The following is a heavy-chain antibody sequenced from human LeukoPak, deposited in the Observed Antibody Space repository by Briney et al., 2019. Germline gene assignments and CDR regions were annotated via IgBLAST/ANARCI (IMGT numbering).Heavy chain of an antibody. CDR2: INRSGRT. Sequence: SETLSLTCAVSGGSFSGYYWTWIRQPPGKGLEWIGEINRSGRTNYNPSLKSRVIMSVDTSKNQFSLKLSSVAAADTAVYYCARPLGYCSDSRCPQSWFDPWGQGTLVTVSS. CDR1: GGSFSGYY. D-gene: IGHD2-15*01. V-gene: IGHV4-34*01. CDR3: ARPLGYCSDSRCPQSWFDP. J-gene: IGHJ5*02.